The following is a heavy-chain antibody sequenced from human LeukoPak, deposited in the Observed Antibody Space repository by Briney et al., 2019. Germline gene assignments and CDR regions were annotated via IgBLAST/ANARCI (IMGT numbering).Heavy chain of an antibody. Sequence: PSETLSLTCVVYGGSFSGYYWSWIRQPPGKGLEWIGEINHSGSTNYNPSLKSRVTISVDTSKNQFSLKLSSVTAADTAVYYCARRITMVRGGRSTDYWGQGTLVTVSS. CDR3: ARRITMVRGGRSTDY. D-gene: IGHD3-10*01. CDR1: GGSFSGYY. CDR2: INHSGST. V-gene: IGHV4-34*01. J-gene: IGHJ4*02.